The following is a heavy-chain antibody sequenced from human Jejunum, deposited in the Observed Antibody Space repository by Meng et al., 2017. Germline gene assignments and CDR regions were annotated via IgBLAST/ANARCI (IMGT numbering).Heavy chain of an antibody. CDR2: VYHSGST. CDR3: ARADYVRYFDL. Sequence: KLQEAGPGLVAPSETLSLTCAVSGGSIESNNWWTWIRQPPGQGLEWIGEVYHSGSTHYNPSLQSRVTISIDNSKNRFSLSLNSVTAADTAIYYCARADYVRYFDLWGRGTLVTVSS. J-gene: IGHJ2*01. D-gene: IGHD3-10*02. V-gene: IGHV4-4*02. CDR1: GGSIESNNW.